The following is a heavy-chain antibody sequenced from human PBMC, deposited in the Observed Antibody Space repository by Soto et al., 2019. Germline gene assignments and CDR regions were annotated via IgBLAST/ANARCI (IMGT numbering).Heavy chain of an antibody. D-gene: IGHD6-25*01. J-gene: IGHJ4*02. CDR3: ARGDSHRSGWYFEY. V-gene: IGHV1-18*01. Sequence: QVQLVQSGGEVKKPGASVKVSCETSGYSFSGYYISWLRQAPGQGPEWMGWISTYNGRTSYIERLQGRVTMTIDTSTSTIYMELRSLTSDDTAVYYCARGDSHRSGWYFEYWGQGTLVTVSS. CDR1: GYSFSGYY. CDR2: ISTYNGRT.